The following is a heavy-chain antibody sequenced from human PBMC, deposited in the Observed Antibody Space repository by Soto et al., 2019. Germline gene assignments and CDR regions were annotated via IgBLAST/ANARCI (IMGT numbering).Heavy chain of an antibody. Sequence: GGSLRLSCAVSGFTFSTYSMNWVRRAPGKGLEWVSTISGSSTYIYYADSVKGRFTISRDNAKNSLYLQMNSLRAEDTAVYYCARPYSYDSSGYYYYYYGMDVWGQGTTVTVSS. CDR1: GFTFSTYS. CDR3: ARPYSYDSSGYYYYYYGMDV. D-gene: IGHD3-22*01. CDR2: ISGSSTYI. J-gene: IGHJ6*02. V-gene: IGHV3-21*01.